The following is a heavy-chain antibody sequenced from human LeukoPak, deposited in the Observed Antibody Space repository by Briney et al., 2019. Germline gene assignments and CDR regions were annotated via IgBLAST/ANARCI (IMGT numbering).Heavy chain of an antibody. CDR3: VKGVYSGSYHFDY. J-gene: IGHJ4*02. V-gene: IGHV3-30*18. Sequence: GGSLRLSCAASGFTFSSYGMHWVCQAPGKGLEWVAVISYDGSNKYYADSVKGRFTISRDNSKNTLYLQMNSLRAEDTAVYYCVKGVYSGSYHFDYWGQGTLVTVSS. CDR1: GFTFSSYG. CDR2: ISYDGSNK. D-gene: IGHD1-26*01.